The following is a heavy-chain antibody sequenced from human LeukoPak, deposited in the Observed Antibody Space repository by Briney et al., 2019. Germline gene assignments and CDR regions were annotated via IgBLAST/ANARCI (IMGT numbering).Heavy chain of an antibody. CDR2: ISGSGGST. CDR1: GFTFSSYA. CDR3: AKATRGPTGAYDSSGYYEYYFDY. V-gene: IGHV3-23*01. D-gene: IGHD3-22*01. Sequence: PGGSLRLSCAASGFTFSSYAMSWVRQAPGKGLEWVSAISGSGGSTYYADSVKGRFTISRDNSKNTLYLQMNSLRAEDTAVYYCAKATRGPTGAYDSSGYYEYYFDYWGQGTLVTVSS. J-gene: IGHJ4*02.